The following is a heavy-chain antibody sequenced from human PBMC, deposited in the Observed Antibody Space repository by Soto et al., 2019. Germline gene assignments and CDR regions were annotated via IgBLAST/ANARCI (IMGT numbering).Heavy chain of an antibody. Sequence: GGSLRLSCAASGFTFSDYYMSWTRQAPGKGLEWVAYISGSSGNIYYADSVKGRFTISRDNAKNSLYLQMNSLRADDTAVYYCARDRYSGSDAYMDVWGNGTTVTVSS. CDR2: ISGSSGNI. V-gene: IGHV3-11*01. CDR3: ARDRYSGSDAYMDV. J-gene: IGHJ6*03. D-gene: IGHD5-12*01. CDR1: GFTFSDYY.